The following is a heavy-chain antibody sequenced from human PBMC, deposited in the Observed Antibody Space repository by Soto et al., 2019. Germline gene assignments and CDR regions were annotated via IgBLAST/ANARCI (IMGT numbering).Heavy chain of an antibody. CDR2: IRSKAISYAT. CDR3: TTGEYSSPGYYYYYGMDV. CDR1: GFTFSGSA. Sequence: GGSLRLSCAASGFTFSGSAMHWVRQASGKGLEWVGRIRSKAISYATAYAASVKGRFTISRDDSKNTAYLQMNSLKTEDTAVYYCTTGEYSSPGYYYYYGMDVWGQGTTVTVSS. V-gene: IGHV3-73*01. D-gene: IGHD6-6*01. J-gene: IGHJ6*02.